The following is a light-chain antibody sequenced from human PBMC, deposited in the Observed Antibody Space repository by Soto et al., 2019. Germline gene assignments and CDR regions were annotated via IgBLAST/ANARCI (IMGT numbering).Light chain of an antibody. V-gene: IGKV1-27*01. J-gene: IGKJ3*01. Sequence: QLTQSPSSLSASVGDSVTITCRANQGISNYLAWYQKKPGKVPKLLIYSASTLQSGVPSRFSGNISGPDFTLTISGLQPEDFATYYCQQYNLAPTFGPGTKVDFK. CDR1: QGISNY. CDR2: SAS. CDR3: QQYNLAPT.